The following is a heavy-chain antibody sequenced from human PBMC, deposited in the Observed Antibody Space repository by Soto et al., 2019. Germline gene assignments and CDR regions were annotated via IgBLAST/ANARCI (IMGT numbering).Heavy chain of an antibody. Sequence: ASVKVSCKASGYSFTDYHIHWVRQAPGQGLEWLGRINPKSGGTSTAQKFQGWVTMTTDTSISTASMELTRLTSDDTAIYYCARGDSTGCSNGVCSFFYNHDMDVWGQGTTVTVSS. CDR1: GYSFTDYH. J-gene: IGHJ6*02. CDR3: ARGDSTGCSNGVCSFFYNHDMDV. D-gene: IGHD2-8*01. CDR2: INPKSGGT. V-gene: IGHV1-2*04.